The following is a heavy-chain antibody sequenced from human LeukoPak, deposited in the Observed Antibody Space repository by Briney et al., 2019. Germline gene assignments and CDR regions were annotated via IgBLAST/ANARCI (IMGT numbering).Heavy chain of an antibody. CDR2: ISSSSSYI. J-gene: IGHJ4*02. CDR3: ARGRDGYNDYFDY. Sequence: GGSLRLSCAASGFTFSSYSMNWGGQAPGKGLEGVSSISSSSSYIYYADSVKGRFTISRDNAKNSLYLQMNSLRAEDTAVYYCARGRDGYNDYFDYWGQGTLVTVSS. D-gene: IGHD5-24*01. CDR1: GFTFSSYS. V-gene: IGHV3-21*01.